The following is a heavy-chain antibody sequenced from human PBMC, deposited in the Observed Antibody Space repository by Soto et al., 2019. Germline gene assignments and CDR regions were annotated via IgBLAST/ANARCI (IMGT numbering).Heavy chain of an antibody. J-gene: IGHJ4*02. Sequence: VQLVESGGGLIQPGGSLRLSCAASGFTVSNNHMTWVRQAAGKGLELVSFVHGGGSTSYADSVKGRFTISRDNSKTPLYLPMASLRAEDTAIYYCAGRLTTAASLDYWGRGTLVTVSS. CDR1: GFTVSNNH. CDR2: VHGGGST. V-gene: IGHV3-53*01. CDR3: AGRLTTAASLDY. D-gene: IGHD3-16*01.